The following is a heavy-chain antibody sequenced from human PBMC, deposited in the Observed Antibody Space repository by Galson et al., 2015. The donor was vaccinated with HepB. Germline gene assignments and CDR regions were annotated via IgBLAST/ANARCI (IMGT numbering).Heavy chain of an antibody. CDR2: VHSTGTS. CDR3: ARIRWDFNIWHDGFDI. V-gene: IGHV4-39*02. D-gene: IGHD5-24*01. J-gene: IGHJ3*02. CDR1: GGSINSQIYY. Sequence: TLSLTCTVSGGSINSQIYYWGWIRQPPGKGLEWIGSVHSTGTSNNNSPLKSRVTIDVDTSKNHFSLELSSVTAADTAVYYCARIRWDFNIWHDGFDIWGQGTMVTVSS.